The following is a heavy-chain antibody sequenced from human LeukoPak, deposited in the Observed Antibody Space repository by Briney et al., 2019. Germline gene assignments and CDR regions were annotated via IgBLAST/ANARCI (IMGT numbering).Heavy chain of an antibody. V-gene: IGHV4-39*01. CDR2: IYYSGST. CDR1: GGSISSGSYY. D-gene: IGHD6-19*01. CDR3: ARLRGQWLASVFDY. Sequence: PSETLSLTCTVSGGSISSGSYYWGWIRQPPGKGLEWIGSIYYSGSTYYNPSLKSRVTISVDTSKNQFSLKLSSVTAADTAVYYCARLRGQWLASVFDYWGQGTLVTVSS. J-gene: IGHJ4*02.